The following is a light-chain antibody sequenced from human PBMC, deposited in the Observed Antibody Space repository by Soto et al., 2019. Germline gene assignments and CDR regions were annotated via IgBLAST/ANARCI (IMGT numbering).Light chain of an antibody. Sequence: QSALTQPASVSGSPGQSMTISCTGTSSDVGGYNYVSWYQQHPGKAPKLMLYDVSYRPSGVSIRFSGSKSGNTASLTISGLQAEDEADYFCSSYTSSTTLDVFGTGTKLTVL. CDR3: SSYTSSTTLDV. CDR1: SSDVGGYNY. V-gene: IGLV2-14*01. CDR2: DVS. J-gene: IGLJ1*01.